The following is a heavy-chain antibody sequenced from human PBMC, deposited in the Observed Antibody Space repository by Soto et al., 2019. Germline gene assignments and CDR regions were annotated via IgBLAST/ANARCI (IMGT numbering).Heavy chain of an antibody. V-gene: IGHV3-48*01. D-gene: IGHD2-8*01. CDR3: ARDLGYCTNGVCSPLGY. Sequence: VQLVESGGGLVQPGGSLRLSCAASGFTFSSYSMNWVRQAPGKGLEWVSYISSSSSTIYYADSVKGRLTISRDNAKNSLYLQMNSLRAEDTAVYYCARDLGYCTNGVCSPLGYWGQGTLVTVSS. CDR2: ISSSSSTI. CDR1: GFTFSSYS. J-gene: IGHJ4*02.